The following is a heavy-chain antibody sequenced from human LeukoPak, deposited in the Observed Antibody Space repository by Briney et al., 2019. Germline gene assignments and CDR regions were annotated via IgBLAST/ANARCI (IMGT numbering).Heavy chain of an antibody. D-gene: IGHD3-3*01. CDR3: ARGPPPRITIFGVAPGAFDI. CDR1: GYTFTSYY. J-gene: IGHJ3*02. CDR2: INPSGGST. Sequence: ASVKVSCKASGYTFTSYYMHWVRQAPGQGLEWMGIINPSGGSTSYAQKFQGRVTMTRDMSTSAVYMELSSLRSEDTAVYYCARGPPPRITIFGVAPGAFDIGGQGTMVTVSS. V-gene: IGHV1-46*01.